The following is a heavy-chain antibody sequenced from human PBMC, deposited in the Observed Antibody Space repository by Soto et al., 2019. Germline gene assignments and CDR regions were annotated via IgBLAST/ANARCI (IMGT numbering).Heavy chain of an antibody. CDR1: GFTFSSYA. CDR3: AKDPKGATVSGAFDI. V-gene: IGHV3-23*01. CDR2: ISGSGGST. Sequence: PGGSLRLSCAASGFTFSSYAMSWVRQSPGKGLEWVSAISGSGGSTYYADSVKGRFTISRDNSKNTLYLQMNSLRAEDTAVYYCAKDPKGATVSGAFDIWGQGTMVTVSS. J-gene: IGHJ3*02. D-gene: IGHD1-26*01.